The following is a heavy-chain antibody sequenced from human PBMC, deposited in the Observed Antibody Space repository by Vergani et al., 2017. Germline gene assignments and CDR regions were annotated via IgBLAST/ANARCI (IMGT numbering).Heavy chain of an antibody. V-gene: IGHV4-34*01. J-gene: IGHJ6*02. CDR3: ARETTLNRRYYYYYGMDV. D-gene: IGHD1-1*01. Sequence: QVQLQQWGAGLLKPSETLSLTCAVYGGSFSGYYWSWIRQPPGKGLEWIGEINHSGSTNYNPSLKSRFTISVDTSKNQFSLKLSSVTAADTAVYYCARETTLNRRYYYYYGMDVWGQGTTVTVSS. CDR2: INHSGST. CDR1: GGSFSGYY.